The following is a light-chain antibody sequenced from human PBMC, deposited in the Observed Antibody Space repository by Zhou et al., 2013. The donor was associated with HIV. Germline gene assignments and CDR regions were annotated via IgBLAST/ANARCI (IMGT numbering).Light chain of an antibody. CDR2: DAS. J-gene: IGKJ1*01. CDR3: QQYDNLLWT. Sequence: DIQMTQSPSSLSASVGDRVTITCQASQEIRYYLNWYQQKPGRAPKLLIYDASTLERGVPSRFSGGGSGTDFTLTISSLQPEDIASYYCQQYDNLLWTFGQGTKVEIK. V-gene: IGKV1-33*01. CDR1: QEIRYY.